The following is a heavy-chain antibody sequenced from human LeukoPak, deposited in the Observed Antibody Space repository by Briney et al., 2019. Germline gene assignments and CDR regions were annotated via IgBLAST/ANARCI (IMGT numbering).Heavy chain of an antibody. Sequence: QSGGSLRLSCAAPGFTFSSYAMGWVRQAPGKGLEWVSAISGSVGSTYYADSVKGRFTISRDKSNNTLYLQMHSLGAEDTAVYYCAKAATWTYFDYWGQGTLVTVSS. J-gene: IGHJ4*02. CDR1: GFTFSSYA. D-gene: IGHD3/OR15-3a*01. CDR3: AKAATWTYFDY. V-gene: IGHV3-23*01. CDR2: ISGSVGST.